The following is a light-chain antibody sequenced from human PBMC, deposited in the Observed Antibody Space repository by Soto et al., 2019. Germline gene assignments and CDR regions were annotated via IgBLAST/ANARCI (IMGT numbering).Light chain of an antibody. CDR2: DAS. CDR1: QTISTS. CDR3: QQYNTYSWT. Sequence: DIQMTQSPPSLSASVGDRVAITCRASQTISTSLNWYRQRQGKAPNLLIYDASSLHSGVPSRFSGSGSGTEFTLTISSLQPDDFATYYCQQYNTYSWTFGQGTKVDIK. V-gene: IGKV1-5*01. J-gene: IGKJ1*01.